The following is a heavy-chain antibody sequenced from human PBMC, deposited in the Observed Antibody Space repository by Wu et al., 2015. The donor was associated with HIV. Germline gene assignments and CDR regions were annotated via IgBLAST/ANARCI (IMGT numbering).Heavy chain of an antibody. V-gene: IGHV1-46*02. D-gene: IGHD6-25*01. CDR2: IDPSGGST. CDR1: GYTFNNYY. J-gene: IGHJ4*02. CDR3: ARDYGGYYYFEF. Sequence: QVQLVQSGTEVKGPGASVKISCKTSGYTFNNYYVHWVRQAPGQGLEWMGVIDPSGGSTDYAQDFQGRLTMTRDTSTSTVYMDLNSLRSDDTAVYYCARDYGGYYYFEFWGQGTLVTVSS.